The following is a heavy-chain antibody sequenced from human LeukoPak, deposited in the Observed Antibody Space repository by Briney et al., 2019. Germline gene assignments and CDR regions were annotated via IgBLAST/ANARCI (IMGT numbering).Heavy chain of an antibody. J-gene: IGHJ6*03. CDR2: ISGSECAV. CDR1: GFSFITYA. V-gene: IGHV3-23*01. CDR3: VKGSGTHYYFYYMDV. Sequence: PGWSLRLSCAASGFSFITYAMNWVRQAPGRGLEWVSGISGSECAVGYADSVKGRFTVSGDTSKRTVYLQMSGLRVDDTAVYYCVKGSGTHYYFYYMDVWGKGTPVT. D-gene: IGHD1-26*01.